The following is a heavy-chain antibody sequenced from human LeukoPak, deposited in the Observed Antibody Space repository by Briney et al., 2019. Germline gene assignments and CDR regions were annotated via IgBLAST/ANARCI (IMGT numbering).Heavy chain of an antibody. J-gene: IGHJ6*03. CDR2: ISAYNGNT. Sequence: GASVKVSCKASGYTFTSYGISWVRQAPGQGLEWMGWISAYNGNTNYAQKLQGRVTMTTDTSTSTAYMELRSLRSDDTAVYYCARVSADDYYYYYYYMDVXGKGXXVTV. V-gene: IGHV1-18*01. CDR1: GYTFTSYG. CDR3: ARVSADDYYYYYYYMDV. D-gene: IGHD1-1*01.